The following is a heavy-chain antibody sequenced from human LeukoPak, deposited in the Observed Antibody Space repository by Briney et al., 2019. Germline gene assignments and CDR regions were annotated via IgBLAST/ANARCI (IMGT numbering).Heavy chain of an antibody. Sequence: SETLSLTCAVYGGSFSGYYWSWIRQPPGKGLEWIGEINHSGSTNYNPSLKSRVTISVDTSKNQFSLKLSSVTAADTAVYYCARGVRSGSYYSYFDYWGQGTLVTVSS. CDR3: ARGVRSGSYYSYFDY. CDR2: INHSGST. V-gene: IGHV4-34*01. J-gene: IGHJ4*02. CDR1: GGSFSGYY. D-gene: IGHD1-26*01.